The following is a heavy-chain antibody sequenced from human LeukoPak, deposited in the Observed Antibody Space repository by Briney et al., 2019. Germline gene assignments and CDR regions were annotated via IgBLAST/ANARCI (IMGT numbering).Heavy chain of an antibody. Sequence: ASVKVSCKASGGTFSSYAISWVRQAPGQGLEWMGGIIPIFGTANYAQKFQGRVTITTDGSTSTAYMELSSLRSEDTAVYYCARGEWELLGWFDPWGQGTLVTVSS. D-gene: IGHD1-26*01. CDR3: ARGEWELLGWFDP. J-gene: IGHJ5*02. CDR2: IIPIFGTA. V-gene: IGHV1-69*05. CDR1: GGTFSSYA.